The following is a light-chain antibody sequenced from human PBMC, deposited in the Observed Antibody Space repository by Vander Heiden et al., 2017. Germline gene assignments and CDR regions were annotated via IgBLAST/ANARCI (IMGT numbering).Light chain of an antibody. CDR1: SIGSIS. V-gene: IGLV3-21*02. CDR2: DGS. J-gene: IGLJ2*01. Sequence: SYVLTQPPPVAWEPGETARITCGGVSIGSISVHWSQQTPTQALLCCVYDGSDRPSGIPERFSCANSATTATPNMSRVEAGDDYYESSQEWNSSSWVFGGGTKLTVL. CDR3: QEWNSSSWV.